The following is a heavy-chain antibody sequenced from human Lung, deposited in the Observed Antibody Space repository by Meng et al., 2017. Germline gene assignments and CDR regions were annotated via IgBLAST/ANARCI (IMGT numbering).Heavy chain of an antibody. CDR2: IDPKSGDT. CDR3: ARDEDISAAGKLFGDY. D-gene: IGHD6-13*01. V-gene: IGHV1-2*06. CDR1: GYNFPDYW. Sequence: GRLVQSGAEVKKPGASGKVSCKPSGYNFPDYWLHWVRRAPGQGLEWMGRIDPKSGDTHYAQRFQGRVTMTGDTSISTAYMELSGLRSDDTAMYYCARDEDISAAGKLFGDYWGQGTLVTVSS. J-gene: IGHJ4*02.